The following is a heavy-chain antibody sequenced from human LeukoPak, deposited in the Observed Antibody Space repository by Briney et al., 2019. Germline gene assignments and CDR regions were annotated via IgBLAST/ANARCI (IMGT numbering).Heavy chain of an antibody. V-gene: IGHV4-39*01. Sequence: PSETLFLTCSVSGDSISRSDSYWDWIRQPPGKGLEWIGTIYYSGRTYYSPSLKSRVTMSVDTSNNQFSLNLRSVTAADTAVYYCARRRYYDGSGYLDWGQGTLLSVSS. J-gene: IGHJ1*01. CDR2: IYYSGRT. CDR1: GDSISRSDSY. D-gene: IGHD3-22*01. CDR3: ARRRYYDGSGYLD.